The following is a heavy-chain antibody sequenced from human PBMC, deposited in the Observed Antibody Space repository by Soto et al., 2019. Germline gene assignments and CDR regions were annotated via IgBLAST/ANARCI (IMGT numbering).Heavy chain of an antibody. CDR1: GFAFSSYS. J-gene: IGHJ4*02. CDR2: ISSSSSTI. Sequence: PGGSLRRSCAASGFAFSSYSMNWVRQAPGKGLEWVSYISSSSSTIYYADSVKGRFTISRDNAKNSLYLQMNSLRAEDTAVYYCARDYRDVVVPAAIVDYWGQGTLVTVSS. CDR3: ARDYRDVVVPAAIVDY. D-gene: IGHD2-2*02. V-gene: IGHV3-48*01.